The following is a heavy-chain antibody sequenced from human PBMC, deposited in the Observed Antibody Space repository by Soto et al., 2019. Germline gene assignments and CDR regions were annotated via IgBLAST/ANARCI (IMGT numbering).Heavy chain of an antibody. CDR1: GGSISSSSYY. CDR2: IYYSGST. Sequence: PSETLSLTCTVSGGSISSSSYYWGWIRQPPGKGLEWIGSIYYSGSTYYNPSLKSRVTISVDTSKNQFSLKLSSVTAADTAVYYCARHFPRYSSSPYYYYYGMDVWGQGTTVT. CDR3: ARHFPRYSSSPYYYYYGMDV. D-gene: IGHD6-13*01. V-gene: IGHV4-39*01. J-gene: IGHJ6*02.